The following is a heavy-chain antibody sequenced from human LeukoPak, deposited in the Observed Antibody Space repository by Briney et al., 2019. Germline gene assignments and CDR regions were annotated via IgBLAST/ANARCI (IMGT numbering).Heavy chain of an antibody. J-gene: IGHJ4*02. Sequence: GGSLRLSCAGSGFTFSHYAMNWVRQAPGKGLEWVSALSGSGGTTYYADSVRGRFTISRDNSKNTLYLQVSSLRAEDTAVYYCAKDYPGALLYFDCWGQGTLVTVSS. CDR2: LSGSGGTT. V-gene: IGHV3-23*01. CDR1: GFTFSHYA. CDR3: AKDYPGALLYFDC. D-gene: IGHD3-10*01.